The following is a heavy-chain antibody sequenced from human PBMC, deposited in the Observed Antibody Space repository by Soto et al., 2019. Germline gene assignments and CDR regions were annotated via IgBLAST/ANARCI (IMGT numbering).Heavy chain of an antibody. CDR2: VYYSGAT. J-gene: IGHJ3*02. Sequence: QVQLQESGPGLVKPSETLSLTGTVAGGSLTDHYWNWFRQSPGRGLQWIGYVYYSGATSYNPSLTSRVTMTVDTSKNQFSLKLRSVTAADTAVYFCARGNDWKSSTFDIWGQGTMVSFSS. CDR1: GGSLTDHY. V-gene: IGHV4-59*11. D-gene: IGHD2-21*01. CDR3: ARGNDWKSSTFDI.